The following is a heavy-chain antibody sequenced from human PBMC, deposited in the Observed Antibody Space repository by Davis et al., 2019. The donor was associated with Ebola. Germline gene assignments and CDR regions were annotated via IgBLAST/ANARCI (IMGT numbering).Heavy chain of an antibody. J-gene: IGHJ4*02. D-gene: IGHD2-2*01. CDR1: GGTFSSYA. Sequence: SVKVSCKASGGTFSSYAISWVRQAPGQGLEWMGGIIPIFGTANYAQKFQGRVTMTRDTSISTAYMELRSLRSDDTAVYYCARGASSTSPAPSPDYWGQGTLVTVSS. V-gene: IGHV1-69*05. CDR3: ARGASSTSPAPSPDY. CDR2: IIPIFGTA.